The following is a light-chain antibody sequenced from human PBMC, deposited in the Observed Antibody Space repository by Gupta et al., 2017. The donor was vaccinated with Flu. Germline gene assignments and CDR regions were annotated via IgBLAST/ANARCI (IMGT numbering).Light chain of an antibody. V-gene: IGKV4-1*01. J-gene: IGKJ3*01. CDR1: QSVLYSSNNKNY. Sequence: DIVMTQSPDSLAVSLGERATINCKSSQSVLYSSNNKNYLAWYQQKPGQPPKLLIYGASTRKSGVPDRFSGSGSGTDFTLTISSLQAEDVAVYYCQQYYSTPEAFGPGTKVDIK. CDR2: GAS. CDR3: QQYYSTPEA.